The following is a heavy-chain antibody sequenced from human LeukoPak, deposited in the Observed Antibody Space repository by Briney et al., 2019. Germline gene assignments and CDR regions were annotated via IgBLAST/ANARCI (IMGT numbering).Heavy chain of an antibody. Sequence: SETLSLTCTVSGGSISSGGYYWSWIRQHPGKGLEWIGYIYYSGSTYHNPSLKSRVTISVDTSKNQFSLKLSSVTAADTAVYYRARSTNYDSSGYYYLWYFDLWGRGTLVTVSS. CDR3: ARSTNYDSSGYYYLWYFDL. V-gene: IGHV4-31*03. CDR2: IYYSGST. D-gene: IGHD3-22*01. J-gene: IGHJ2*01. CDR1: GGSISSGGYY.